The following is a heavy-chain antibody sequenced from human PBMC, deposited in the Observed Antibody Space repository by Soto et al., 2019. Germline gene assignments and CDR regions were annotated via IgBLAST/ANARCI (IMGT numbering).Heavy chain of an antibody. J-gene: IGHJ4*02. CDR1: GFTFSRYG. V-gene: IGHV3-33*01. Sequence: SLRLSCAASGFTFSRYGMHWVRQAPGKGLEWVAVIWYGGNNKYYADSVKGRFTISRDNAKNSLSLQMNSLRVEDSAVYYCGRSTTGWARFDFWGQGIPVTVSS. CDR2: IWYGGNNK. CDR3: GRSTTGWARFDF. D-gene: IGHD6-19*01.